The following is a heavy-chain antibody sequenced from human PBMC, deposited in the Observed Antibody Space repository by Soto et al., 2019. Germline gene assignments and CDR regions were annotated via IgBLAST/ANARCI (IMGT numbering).Heavy chain of an antibody. CDR1: DFTFRNSW. D-gene: IGHD3-16*01. Sequence: PGGSLRLSCATSDFTFRNSWINWVRQAPGKGLEWVANIKPDGGATNYVDSVKGRFTISRDNVRNSASLQMNSLRVEDTAAYFCFGGNGGPQWGQGTLGTVSS. CDR3: FGGNGGPQ. CDR2: IKPDGGAT. J-gene: IGHJ4*02. V-gene: IGHV3-7*03.